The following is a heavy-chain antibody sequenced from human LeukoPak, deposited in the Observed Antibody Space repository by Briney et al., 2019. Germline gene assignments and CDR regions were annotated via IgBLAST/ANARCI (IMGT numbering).Heavy chain of an antibody. V-gene: IGHV3-30*18. CDR2: ISYDGSNK. J-gene: IGHJ6*02. CDR1: GFTFSSYG. CDR3: AKDLGYYYDSSMDV. D-gene: IGHD3-22*01. Sequence: GRSLRLSCAASGFTFSSYGMHWVRQAPGKGLEWVAVISYDGSNKYYADSVKGRFTISRDNSKNTLYLQMNSLRAEDTAVYYCAKDLGYYYDSSMDVWGQGTTVTVSS.